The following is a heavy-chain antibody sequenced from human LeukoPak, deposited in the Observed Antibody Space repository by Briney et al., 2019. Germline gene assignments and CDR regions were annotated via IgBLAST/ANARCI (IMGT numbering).Heavy chain of an antibody. Sequence: PGGSLRLSCAASGFTFSSYAMSWVRQAPGKGREWVSAISGSGGSTYYADSVKGRFTISRDNSKNTLYLQMNSLRAEDTAVYYCAKVPYYDILTGYYDYWGQGTLVTFSS. CDR3: AKVPYYDILTGYYDY. J-gene: IGHJ4*02. CDR1: GFTFSSYA. V-gene: IGHV3-23*01. D-gene: IGHD3-9*01. CDR2: ISGSGGST.